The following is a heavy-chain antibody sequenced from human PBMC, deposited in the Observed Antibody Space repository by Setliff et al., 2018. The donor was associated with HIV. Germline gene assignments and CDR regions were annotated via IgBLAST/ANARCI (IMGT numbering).Heavy chain of an antibody. Sequence: AASVKVSCKASGYRFTDYYIHWVRQAPGQGLEWMGWINPNSGGTNYAQKFQGRVTMTRDTSISTAYMELSGLTSDDSAVYYCARGSRGDYGDYGAFIRYFDLWGRGTLVTVSS. V-gene: IGHV1-2*02. D-gene: IGHD4-17*01. J-gene: IGHJ2*01. CDR3: ARGSRGDYGDYGAFIRYFDL. CDR2: INPNSGGT. CDR1: GYRFTDYY.